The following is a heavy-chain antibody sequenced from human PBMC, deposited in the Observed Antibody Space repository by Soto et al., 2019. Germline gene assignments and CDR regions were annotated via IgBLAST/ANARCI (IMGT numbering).Heavy chain of an antibody. D-gene: IGHD1-26*01. J-gene: IGHJ6*02. CDR2: TYYTGNT. Sequence: LSLTCTVSGASITRGGYYWTWVRQLPGRGLEWIGYTYYTGNTNYNPSLKSRLAISVDTSKNQFSLRLSSVTAADSALYYCVRDTTRIRGMDVWGPGTTVTVSS. V-gene: IGHV4-31*03. CDR3: VRDTTRIRGMDV. CDR1: GASITRGGYY.